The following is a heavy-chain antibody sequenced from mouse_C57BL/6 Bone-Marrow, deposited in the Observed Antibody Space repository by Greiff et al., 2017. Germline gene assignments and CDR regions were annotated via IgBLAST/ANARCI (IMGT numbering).Heavy chain of an antibody. V-gene: IGHV1-42*01. J-gene: IGHJ2*01. CDR3: ARWYYGSSFLDY. D-gene: IGHD1-1*01. Sequence: EVQLQQSGPELVKPGASVKISCKASGYSFTGYYMNWVKQSPEKSLEWIGEINPSTGGTTYNQKFKVKATLTVDKSSSTAYMQLKSLTSEDSAVYYCARWYYGSSFLDYWGQGTTLTVSS. CDR1: GYSFTGYY. CDR2: INPSTGGT.